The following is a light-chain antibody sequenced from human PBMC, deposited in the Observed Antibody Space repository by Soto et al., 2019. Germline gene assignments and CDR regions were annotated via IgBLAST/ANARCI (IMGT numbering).Light chain of an antibody. CDR3: QQYGNGNSPRYS. CDR2: GTS. V-gene: IGKV3-20*01. J-gene: IGKJ2*03. Sequence: EIVLTQSPGTLSLSLGERATLSCRASQSVSSNYLAWYQQKPGQAPRLLIYGTSSRATGIPDRFSGSGSGTDFTLSISSLEPEDFAVYYCQQYGNGNSPRYSFGQGTRLEI. CDR1: QSVSSNY.